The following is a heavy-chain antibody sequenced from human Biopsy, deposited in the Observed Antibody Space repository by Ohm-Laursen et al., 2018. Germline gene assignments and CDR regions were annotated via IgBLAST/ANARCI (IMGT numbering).Heavy chain of an antibody. CDR1: GFTVSDNH. V-gene: IGHV3-53*01. J-gene: IGHJ5*02. CDR3: ARGPGKLWSGYYT. D-gene: IGHD3-3*01. Sequence: FLRLSCAAPGFTVSDNHISWIRQAPGKGLQWVSLIYSDGNTYYADSVKGRFTISRDIPRNTLYLQMNSLRAEDTAVYYCARGPGKLWSGYYTWGQGSLVSVSS. CDR2: IYSDGNT.